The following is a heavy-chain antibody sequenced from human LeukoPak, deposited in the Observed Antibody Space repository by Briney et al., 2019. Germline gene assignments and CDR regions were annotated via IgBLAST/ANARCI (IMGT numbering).Heavy chain of an antibody. CDR3: ARDYYDSSGYYPLDY. V-gene: IGHV4-34*01. D-gene: IGHD3-22*01. Sequence: SETLSLTCAVYGGSFSGYYWSWIRQPPGKGLEWIGEINHSGSTNYNPSLKSRVTISVDTSKNQFSLKLSSVTAADTAVYYCARDYYDSSGYYPLDYWGQGTLVTVSS. J-gene: IGHJ4*02. CDR1: GGSFSGYY. CDR2: INHSGST.